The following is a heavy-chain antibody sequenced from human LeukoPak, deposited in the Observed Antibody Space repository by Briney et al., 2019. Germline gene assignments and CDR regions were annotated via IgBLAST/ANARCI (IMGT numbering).Heavy chain of an antibody. Sequence: GRSLRLSCAASGFTFSNYGMHWVRQAPGKGLEWVANMGQDVSETYYVDSVKGRFTISRDNAKNSVYLQMNSLRAEDTAVYYCARAGDVGAVDYWGQGTLVTVSS. J-gene: IGHJ4*02. V-gene: IGHV3-7*01. CDR2: MGQDVSET. CDR3: ARAGDVGAVDY. D-gene: IGHD1-26*01. CDR1: GFTFSNYG.